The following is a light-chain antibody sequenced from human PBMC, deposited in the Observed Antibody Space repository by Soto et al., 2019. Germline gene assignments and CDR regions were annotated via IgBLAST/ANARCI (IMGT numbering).Light chain of an antibody. CDR1: SSDVGYYNY. V-gene: IGLV2-14*01. Sequence: QSALTQPASVSGSPGQSITISCTGISSDVGYYNYVSWYQQHPGKAPKLMIYEVSNRPSGVSNRFSGSKSGITASLTISGLQAEDEGEYLCSSYTSSSTYVFGTGTKVTVL. CDR2: EVS. CDR3: SSYTSSSTYV. J-gene: IGLJ1*01.